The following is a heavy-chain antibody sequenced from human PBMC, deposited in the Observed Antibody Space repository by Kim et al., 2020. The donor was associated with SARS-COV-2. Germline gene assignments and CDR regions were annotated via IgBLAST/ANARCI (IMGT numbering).Heavy chain of an antibody. V-gene: IGHV1-8*01. J-gene: IGHJ4*02. CDR3: ARARYGGNYCYVY. D-gene: IGHD4-4*01. Sequence: YAKKFKGRVTRTRNTSISTAYMELSSLRSEDTAVYYCARARYGGNYCYVYWGQGTLVTVSS.